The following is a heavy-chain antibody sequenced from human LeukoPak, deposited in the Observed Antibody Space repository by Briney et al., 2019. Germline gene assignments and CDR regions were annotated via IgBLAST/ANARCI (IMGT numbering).Heavy chain of an antibody. CDR2: ISSSSSYI. D-gene: IGHD6-19*01. CDR3: ARSVAGNRFDY. Sequence: PGVPLRLSCTPSGFTYRSYSMNWAPGSPGRGVVGFSSISSSSSYIYYGVSVRGRFTITRDNAKISLYLQMNSLRAEDTAVYYCARSVAGNRFDYWGQGTLVTVSS. J-gene: IGHJ4*02. CDR1: GFTYRSYS. V-gene: IGHV3-21*01.